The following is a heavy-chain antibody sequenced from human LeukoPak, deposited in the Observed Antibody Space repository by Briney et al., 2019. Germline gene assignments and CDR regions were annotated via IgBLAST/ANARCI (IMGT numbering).Heavy chain of an antibody. Sequence: GGSLRLSCAASGFTFDDYAMHWVRQAPGKGLEWVSGISWNSGSIGYADSVKGRFTISRDNAKNSLYLQMDSLRAEDTALYYCAKDNQYYYGSGSYYDYWGQGTLVTVSS. J-gene: IGHJ4*02. CDR3: AKDNQYYYGSGSYYDY. CDR1: GFTFDDYA. D-gene: IGHD3-10*01. CDR2: ISWNSGSI. V-gene: IGHV3-9*01.